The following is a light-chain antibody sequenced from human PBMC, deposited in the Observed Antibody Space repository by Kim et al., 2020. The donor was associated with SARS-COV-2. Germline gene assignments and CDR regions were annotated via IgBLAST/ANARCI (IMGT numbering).Light chain of an antibody. J-gene: IGLJ2*01. CDR1: SSDVVGYTY. Sequence: QSALTQPASVSGSPGQSITISCTGTSSDVVGYTYVSWYQQHPGKAPKLMIYDVSNRPSGVSNRFSGSKSGNTASLTISGLQAEDEADYYCSSYTSSSTPVFGGGTQLNVL. CDR3: SSYTSSSTPV. CDR2: DVS. V-gene: IGLV2-14*03.